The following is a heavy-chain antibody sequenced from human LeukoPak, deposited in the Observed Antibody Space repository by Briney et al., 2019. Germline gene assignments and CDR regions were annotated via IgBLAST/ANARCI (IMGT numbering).Heavy chain of an antibody. CDR2: TSGSGGST. CDR3: AKRPDYDFWSGSPLDY. D-gene: IGHD3-3*01. Sequence: PGGSLRLSGAASGFTFSSYGMTWVRQAPGKGLEWVSATSGSGGSTYYADSVKGRFTISRDNSKNTLYLQMNSLRAEDTAVYYCAKRPDYDFWSGSPLDYWGQGTLVTVSS. CDR1: GFTFSSYG. V-gene: IGHV3-23*01. J-gene: IGHJ4*02.